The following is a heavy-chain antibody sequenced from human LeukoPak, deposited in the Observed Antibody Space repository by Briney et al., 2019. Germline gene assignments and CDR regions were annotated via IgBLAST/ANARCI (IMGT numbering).Heavy chain of an antibody. CDR2: INHSGST. CDR1: GGSFSGYY. J-gene: IGHJ4*02. Sequence: SETLSLTCAVYGGSFSGYYWSWIRQPPGKGLEWIGEINHSGSTNYNPSLKSRVTISVDTSKNQFSLKLSSVTAADTAVYYCARGIRPNYYDSSVGSFFDYRGQGTLVTVSS. V-gene: IGHV4-34*01. D-gene: IGHD3-22*01. CDR3: ARGIRPNYYDSSVGSFFDY.